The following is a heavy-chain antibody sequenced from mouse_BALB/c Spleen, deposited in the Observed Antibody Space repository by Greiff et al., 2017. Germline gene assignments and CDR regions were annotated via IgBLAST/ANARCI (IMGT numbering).Heavy chain of an antibody. CDR1: GYSITSDYA. J-gene: IGHJ4*01. CDR3: ARGVPYAMDD. CDR2: ISYSGST. Sequence: EVQLQESGPGLVKPSQSLSLTCTVTGYSITSDYAWNWIRQFPGNKLEWMGYISYSGSTSYNPSLKSRISITRDTSKNQFFLQLNSVTTEDTATYYCARGVPYAMDDWGQGTSVTVSS. V-gene: IGHV3-2*02.